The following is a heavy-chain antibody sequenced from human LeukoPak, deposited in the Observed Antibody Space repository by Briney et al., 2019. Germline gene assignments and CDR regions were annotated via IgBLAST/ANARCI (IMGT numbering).Heavy chain of an antibody. CDR1: GGSISSSSYY. Sequence: SETLSLTCTVSGGSISSSSYYWGWIRQPPGKGLEWIGSIYYSGSTYYNPSLKSRVTISVDTSKNQFSLKLNSVTAADTAVYYCASLYSGYALGDYWGQGTLVTVSS. V-gene: IGHV4-39*01. D-gene: IGHD5-12*01. CDR2: IYYSGST. J-gene: IGHJ4*02. CDR3: ASLYSGYALGDY.